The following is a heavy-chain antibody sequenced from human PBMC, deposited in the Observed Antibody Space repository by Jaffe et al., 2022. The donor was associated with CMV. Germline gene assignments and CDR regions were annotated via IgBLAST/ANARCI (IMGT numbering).Heavy chain of an antibody. D-gene: IGHD3-10*01. V-gene: IGHV3-72*01. CDR2: TRNKANSYTT. J-gene: IGHJ3*02. Sequence: EVQLVESGGGLVQPGGSLRLSCAASGFTFSDHYMDWVRQAPGKGLEWVGRTRNKANSYTTEYAASVKGRFTISRDDSKNSLYLQMNSLKTEDTAVYYCASTLHFGDAFDIWGQGTMVTVSS. CDR3: ASTLHFGDAFDI. CDR1: GFTFSDHY.